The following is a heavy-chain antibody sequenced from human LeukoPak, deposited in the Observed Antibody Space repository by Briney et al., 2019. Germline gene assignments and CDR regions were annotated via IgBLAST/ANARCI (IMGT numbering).Heavy chain of an antibody. CDR3: VRGNYDNRGYSNAFDI. Sequence: PSGTMSLTCIVSGASISSSYWSWVRQPPGKRLEWIGFIYYNGNTNSNPSLKSRVTISADTSKNQFSLKLSSVTAADTAVYYCVRGNYDNRGYSNAFDIWGQGAMVTVSS. D-gene: IGHD2-15*01. J-gene: IGHJ3*02. CDR1: GASISSSY. CDR2: IYYNGNT. V-gene: IGHV4-59*01.